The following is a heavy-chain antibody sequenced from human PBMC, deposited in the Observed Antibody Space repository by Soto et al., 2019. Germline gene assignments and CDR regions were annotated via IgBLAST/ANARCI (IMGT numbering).Heavy chain of an antibody. J-gene: IGHJ4*01. V-gene: IGHV3-7*03. CDR1: GFIFDTHW. D-gene: IGHD5-18*01. CDR2: IRQDGDEK. CDR3: ARDNRGYSRGDY. Sequence: PGGSLRLSCAASGFIFDTHWMSWVRQAPGKGLEFVAIIRQDGDEKYYVDSVKGRFTISRDNAKSSLYLQMDNLRAEDTAMYYCARDNRGYSRGDYWGQGTLVTVSS.